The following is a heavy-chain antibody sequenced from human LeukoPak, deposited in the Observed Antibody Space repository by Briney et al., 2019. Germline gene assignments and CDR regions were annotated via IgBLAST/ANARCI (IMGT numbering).Heavy chain of an antibody. D-gene: IGHD2/OR15-2a*01. CDR2: ISYSGST. V-gene: IGHV4-59*01. CDR1: GGSITTYY. J-gene: IGHJ4*02. Sequence: SETLSLTCTVSGGSITTYYWSWIRQPPGKGLEWIGYISYSGSTNCNPSLKSRLTISADTSTNRFFLNLRSVTAADTAVYYCARAPEGNYLDYWGQGTLVTVSS. CDR3: ARAPEGNYLDY.